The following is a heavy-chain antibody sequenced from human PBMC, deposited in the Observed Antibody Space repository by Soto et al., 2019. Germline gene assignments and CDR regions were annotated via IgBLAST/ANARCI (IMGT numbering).Heavy chain of an antibody. CDR2: INPNSGDT. CDR1: GYTFTGYY. D-gene: IGHD6-25*01. Sequence: QVQLVQSGAEVKKPGASVKVSCKASGYTFTGYYMHWVRQAPGQGLEWMGWINPNSGDTNYAQKFQGRVTMTRDTSISTAYMELSRLRSDDTAVYYCARGGSSGFYGMDVWGQGTTVTVSS. V-gene: IGHV1-2*02. CDR3: ARGGSSGFYGMDV. J-gene: IGHJ6*02.